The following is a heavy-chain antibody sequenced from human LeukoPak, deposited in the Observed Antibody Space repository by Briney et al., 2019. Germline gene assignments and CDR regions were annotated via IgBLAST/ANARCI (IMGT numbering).Heavy chain of an antibody. J-gene: IGHJ6*04. V-gene: IGHV1-69*01. D-gene: IGHD2-15*01. CDR2: IIPIFGTA. Sequence: SVKVSCKASGGTFSSYAINWVRQAPGQGLEWMGGIIPIFGTANYAQKFQGRVTITADESTSTAYMELSSLRSEDTAVYYCASVYCSGGSCYSYYYYGMDVWGKGTTVTVSS. CDR3: ASVYCSGGSCYSYYYYGMDV. CDR1: GGTFSSYA.